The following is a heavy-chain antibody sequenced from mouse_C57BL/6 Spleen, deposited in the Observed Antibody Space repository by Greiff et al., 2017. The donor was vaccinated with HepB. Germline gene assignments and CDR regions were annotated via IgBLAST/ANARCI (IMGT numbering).Heavy chain of an antibody. CDR2: IYPGDGDT. CDR3: ARRDDVHYAMDY. J-gene: IGHJ4*01. CDR1: GYAFSSYW. Sequence: QVQLKESGAELVKPGASVKISCKASGYAFSSYWMNWVKQRPGKGLEWIGQIYPGDGDTNYNGKFKGKATLTADKSSSTAYMQLSSLTSEDSAVYFCARRDDVHYAMDYWGQGTSVTVSS. D-gene: IGHD2-12*01. V-gene: IGHV1-80*01.